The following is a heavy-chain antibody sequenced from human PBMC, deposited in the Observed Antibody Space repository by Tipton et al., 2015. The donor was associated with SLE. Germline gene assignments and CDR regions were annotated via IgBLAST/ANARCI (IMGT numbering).Heavy chain of an antibody. J-gene: IGHJ4*02. CDR3: AGGEWGFDY. V-gene: IGHV4-59*11. CDR2: IYYSGST. CDR1: GGSISSHY. Sequence: TLSLTCTVSGGSISSHYWSWIRQPPGKGLEWIGYIYYSGSTNYNPSLKSRVTISVDTSKNQFSLKLSSVTAADTAVYYCAGGEWGFDYWGQGTLVTVSS. D-gene: IGHD3-16*01.